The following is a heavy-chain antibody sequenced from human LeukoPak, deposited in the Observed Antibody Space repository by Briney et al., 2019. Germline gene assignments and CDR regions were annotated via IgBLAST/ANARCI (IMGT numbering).Heavy chain of an antibody. D-gene: IGHD2-2*03. CDR1: GYTFTDYY. V-gene: IGHV1-2*02. J-gene: IGHJ4*02. CDR3: ARDLDIVVVPAAPDY. CDR2: INPNSGGT. Sequence: ASVKVSCNASGYTFTDYYIHWVRQAPGQGLEWLGWINPNSGGTKYAQKFQGRVTMTRDPSISTAYMELSRLKSDDTAVYYCARDLDIVVVPAAPDYWGQGTLVTVSS.